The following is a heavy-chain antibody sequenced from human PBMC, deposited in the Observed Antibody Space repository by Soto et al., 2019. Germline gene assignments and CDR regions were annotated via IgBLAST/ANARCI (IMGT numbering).Heavy chain of an antibody. CDR3: ARDLRYYHDSRVSPDRDY. J-gene: IGHJ4*02. D-gene: IGHD3-22*01. V-gene: IGHV3-48*02. CDR2: ISTTSGTK. CDR1: GFTFSSSA. Sequence: GGTLRLSCAASGFTFSSSAMNWVRQAPGKGLEWLSYISTTSGTKYYADSVKGRFTISRDKARNSLYLQMNSLSDEDTAVYYCARDLRYYHDSRVSPDRDYWGQGTLVTVSS.